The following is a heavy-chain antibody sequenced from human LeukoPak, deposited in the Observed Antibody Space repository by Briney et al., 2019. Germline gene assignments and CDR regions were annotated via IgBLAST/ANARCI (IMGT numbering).Heavy chain of an antibody. Sequence: ASVKVSCKASGYTFTSYDINWVRQATGQGLGWMGWMNPNSGNTGYAQKFQGRVTITRNTSISTAYMELSSLRSEDTAVYYCARARSGFGELLSYYYYYMDVWGKGTTVTVSS. CDR2: MNPNSGNT. D-gene: IGHD3-10*01. V-gene: IGHV1-8*03. CDR3: ARARSGFGELLSYYYYYMDV. CDR1: GYTFTSYD. J-gene: IGHJ6*03.